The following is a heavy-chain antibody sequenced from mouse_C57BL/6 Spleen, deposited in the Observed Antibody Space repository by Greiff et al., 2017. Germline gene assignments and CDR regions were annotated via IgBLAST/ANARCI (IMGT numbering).Heavy chain of an antibody. CDR1: GYAFSSYW. D-gene: IGHD2-1*01. CDR2: IYPGDGDT. Sequence: VQLQQSGAELVKPGASVKISCKASGYAFSSYWMNWVKQRPGKGLEWIGQIYPGDGDTNYNGKFKGKATLTADKSSSTAYMQLSSLTSEDSAVYFCARRYYGPLFYAMDYWGQGTSVTVSS. V-gene: IGHV1-80*01. CDR3: ARRYYGPLFYAMDY. J-gene: IGHJ4*01.